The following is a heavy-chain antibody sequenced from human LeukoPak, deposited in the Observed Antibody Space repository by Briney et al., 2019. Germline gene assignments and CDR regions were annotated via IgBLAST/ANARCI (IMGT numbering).Heavy chain of an antibody. V-gene: IGHV4-59*01. CDR2: IYYSGST. Sequence: PSETLSLTCTVSGGSISSYCWSWLRQPPGKGLEWIGYIYYSGSTNYNPSLKSRVTISVDTSKNQFSLKLSSVTAADTAVYYCARDRTWGSHFDYWGQGTLVTVSS. CDR1: GGSISSYC. J-gene: IGHJ4*02. CDR3: ARDRTWGSHFDY. D-gene: IGHD3-16*01.